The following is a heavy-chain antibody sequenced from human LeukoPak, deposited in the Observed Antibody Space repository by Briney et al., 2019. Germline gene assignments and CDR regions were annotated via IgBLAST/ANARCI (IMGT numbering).Heavy chain of an antibody. J-gene: IGHJ4*02. Sequence: GGSLRLSCSTSGFSFSSYAMHWVRQAPGKGLEYVSSTSSDGGKTYYPDSVKGRFTISRDNSKNSLYLQMNSLRDEDTAVYYCARAFGLTDYWGQGTLVTVSS. D-gene: IGHD3/OR15-3a*01. CDR3: ARAFGLTDY. CDR2: TSSDGGKT. V-gene: IGHV3-64*04. CDR1: GFSFSSYA.